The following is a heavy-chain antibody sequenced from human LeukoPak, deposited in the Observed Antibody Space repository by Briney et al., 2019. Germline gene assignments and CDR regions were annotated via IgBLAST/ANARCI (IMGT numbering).Heavy chain of an antibody. CDR2: TRNKANSYTT. CDR3: TRSSDSSGYRAFDI. CDR1: GFTFSDQY. Sequence: GGSLRLSCAASGFTFSDQYMDWVRQAPGKGLEWVARTRNKANSYTTEYAASGKGRFTISRDVSKNSLYLQMNSLKTEDTAVYYCTRSSDSSGYRAFDIWGQGTMVTVSS. J-gene: IGHJ3*02. D-gene: IGHD3-22*01. V-gene: IGHV3-72*01.